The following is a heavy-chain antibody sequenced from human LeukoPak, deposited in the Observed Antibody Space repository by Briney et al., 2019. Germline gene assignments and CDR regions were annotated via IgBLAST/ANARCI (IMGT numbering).Heavy chain of an antibody. D-gene: IGHD3-10*01. V-gene: IGHV3-48*03. CDR3: ARGLWFSFGY. J-gene: IGHJ4*02. CDR1: GFTFSSYE. CDR2: ISSSGSTI. Sequence: QPGGSLRLSCAASGFTFSSYEMGWVRQAPGKGLEWVSFISSSGSTIYYADSVRGRFTISRDNAKNSLYLQMNALRAEDTAVYYCARGLWFSFGYWGQGTLVTVSS.